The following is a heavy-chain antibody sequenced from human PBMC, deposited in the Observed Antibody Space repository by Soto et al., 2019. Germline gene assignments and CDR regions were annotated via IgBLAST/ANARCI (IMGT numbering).Heavy chain of an antibody. CDR2: IWYDGSNK. CDR1: GFTFSSYG. V-gene: IGHV3-33*01. J-gene: IGHJ4*02. D-gene: IGHD3-10*01. Sequence: QVQLVESGGGVVQPGRSLRLSCAASGFTFSSYGMHWVRQAPGKGLEWVAVIWYDGSNKYYADSVKGRFTISRDNSKNTLYPQMNSLRAEDTAVYYCARGALLWFEAFDYWGQGTLVTVSS. CDR3: ARGALLWFEAFDY.